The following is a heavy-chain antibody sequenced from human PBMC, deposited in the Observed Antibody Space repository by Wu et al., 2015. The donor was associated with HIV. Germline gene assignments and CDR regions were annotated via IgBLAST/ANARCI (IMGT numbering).Heavy chain of an antibody. CDR3: AGNVVGSIGGGYTYYGMDV. CDR2: IIPIFGTT. CDR1: GDTLSTYA. V-gene: IGHV1-69*13. Sequence: QVQLVQSGAEVKKPGSSVKVSCKASGDTLSTYAVSWVRQAPGQGLEWMGRIIPIFGTTDYAQSFQGRLTITAGESTNTVYMELSSLRPDDTAVYYCAGNVVGSIGGGYTYYGMDVWGQGTTVTVSS. D-gene: IGHD2-15*01. J-gene: IGHJ6*02.